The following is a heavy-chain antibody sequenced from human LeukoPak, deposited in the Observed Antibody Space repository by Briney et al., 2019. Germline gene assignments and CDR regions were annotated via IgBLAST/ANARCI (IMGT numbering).Heavy chain of an antibody. V-gene: IGHV3-53*01. D-gene: IGHD5-18*01. CDR3: AATTAIVPYYFMDV. Sequence: GRSLRLSCAVSGFTVSSNYMSWVRQAPGKGLEWVSVIYTGGESYYADSVKGRFTVSRDNSKNTMNFQMNNLRAEDTAVYYCAATTAIVPYYFMDVWGNGTTVTVSS. J-gene: IGHJ6*03. CDR1: GFTVSSNY. CDR2: IYTGGES.